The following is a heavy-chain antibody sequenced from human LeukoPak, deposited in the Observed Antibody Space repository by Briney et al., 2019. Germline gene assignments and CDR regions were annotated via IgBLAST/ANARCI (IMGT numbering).Heavy chain of an antibody. CDR3: ARDYYDSSGPPFDY. CDR2: ISSSGSTI. Sequence: QPGGSLRLSCAASGFTFSSYEMNWVRQAPGEGLEWVSYISSSGSTIYYADSVKGRFTISRDNAKNSLYLQMNSLRAEDTAVYYCARDYYDSSGPPFDYWGQGTLVTVSS. V-gene: IGHV3-48*03. J-gene: IGHJ4*02. CDR1: GFTFSSYE. D-gene: IGHD3-22*01.